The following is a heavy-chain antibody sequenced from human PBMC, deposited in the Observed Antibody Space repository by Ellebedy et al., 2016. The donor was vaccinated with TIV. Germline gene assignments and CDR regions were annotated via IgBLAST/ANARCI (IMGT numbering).Heavy chain of an antibody. Sequence: GESLKISCAASGCTVSSTYMSWVRQAPGKGLEWVSAIYSGGSTYYADSVKGRFTISRDNSKNALYLQMHSRRAEDTAVYFCVRGADDFSNYLFYWGQGTLATVSS. V-gene: IGHV3-53*01. CDR3: VRGADDFSNYLFY. J-gene: IGHJ4*02. CDR2: IYSGGST. D-gene: IGHD4-11*01. CDR1: GCTVSSTY.